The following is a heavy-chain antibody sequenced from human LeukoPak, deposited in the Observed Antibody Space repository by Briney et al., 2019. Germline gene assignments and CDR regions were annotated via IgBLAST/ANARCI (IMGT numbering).Heavy chain of an antibody. CDR1: GGSISSGGYS. Sequence: SEILSLTCAVSGGSISSGGYSWSWTRQPPGKGLEWIGYIYHSGSTYYNPSLESRATISVDTSKNHFSLKMSSVTAADTAVYYCARSSGTGTFSYWGQGTLVTVSS. V-gene: IGHV4-30-2*01. CDR2: IYHSGST. CDR3: ARSSGTGTFSY. D-gene: IGHD6-25*01. J-gene: IGHJ4*02.